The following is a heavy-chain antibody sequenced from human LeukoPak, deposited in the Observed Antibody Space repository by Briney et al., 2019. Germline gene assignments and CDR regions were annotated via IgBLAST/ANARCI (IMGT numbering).Heavy chain of an antibody. Sequence: GGSLRLSCAASGFTFSSYAMHWVRQAPGKGLEWVAVISYDGSNKYYADFVKGRFTISRDNSKNTLYLQMNSLRAEDTAVYYCARVMITFGGVIVPPDDYWGQGTLVTVSS. CDR2: ISYDGSNK. CDR3: ARVMITFGGVIVPPDDY. D-gene: IGHD3-16*02. CDR1: GFTFSSYA. J-gene: IGHJ4*02. V-gene: IGHV3-30*04.